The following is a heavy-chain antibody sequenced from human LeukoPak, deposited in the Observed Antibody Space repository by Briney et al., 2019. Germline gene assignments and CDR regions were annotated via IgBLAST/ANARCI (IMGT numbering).Heavy chain of an antibody. J-gene: IGHJ4*02. CDR2: INPNSGGT. CDR3: ARDLAVSGVDY. Sequence: SVKVSCKASGYTFTSYYMHWVRQAPGQGLEWMGWINPNSGGTKYTQKFQGRVTMTRDTSISTAYMELSRLRSDDTAVYYCARDLAVSGVDYWGQGTLVTVSS. D-gene: IGHD1-26*01. V-gene: IGHV1-2*02. CDR1: GYTFTSYY.